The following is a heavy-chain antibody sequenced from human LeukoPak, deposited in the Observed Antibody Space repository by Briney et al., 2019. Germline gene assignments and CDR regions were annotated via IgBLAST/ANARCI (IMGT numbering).Heavy chain of an antibody. D-gene: IGHD4-17*01. CDR1: GGSIGSYY. V-gene: IGHV4-59*08. J-gene: IGHJ6*03. Sequence: LETLSLTCTVSGGSIGSYYWSWIRQPPGMGLEWIGYIYYTGSTNYNPSLKSRVTISLDTSKNQFSLKLSSVTAADTAVYYCARVYGDYAHYYYYMDVWGKGTTVTISS. CDR2: IYYTGST. CDR3: ARVYGDYAHYYYYMDV.